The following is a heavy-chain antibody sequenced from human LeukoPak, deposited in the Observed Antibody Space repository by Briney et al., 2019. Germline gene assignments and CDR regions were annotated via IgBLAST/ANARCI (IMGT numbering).Heavy chain of an antibody. V-gene: IGHV4-30-4*08. D-gene: IGHD2-2*02. Sequence: SQTLSLTCTVSGGPISSGDYYWSWIRQPPGKGLEWIGYIYYSGSTYYNPSLKSRVTISVDTSKNQFSLKLSSVTAADTAVYYCAREVVYCSSTSCYKAFDIWGQGTMVTVSS. CDR1: GGPISSGDYY. CDR2: IYYSGST. CDR3: AREVVYCSSTSCYKAFDI. J-gene: IGHJ3*02.